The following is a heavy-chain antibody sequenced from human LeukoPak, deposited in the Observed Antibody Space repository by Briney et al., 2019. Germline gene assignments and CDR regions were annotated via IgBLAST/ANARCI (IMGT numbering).Heavy chain of an antibody. CDR3: ARVPTTVTYTDY. D-gene: IGHD4-17*01. V-gene: IGHV3-11*01. CDR1: GFTFSDYY. CDR2: ISTTGRTK. J-gene: IGHJ4*02. Sequence: GGSLRLSCAASGFTFSDYYMSWIRQAPGKGLEWVSYISTTGRTKYYADSVKGRFTISRDNAKNSLYLQTNSLRAEDTAVYYCARVPTTVTYTDYWGQGTLVTVSS.